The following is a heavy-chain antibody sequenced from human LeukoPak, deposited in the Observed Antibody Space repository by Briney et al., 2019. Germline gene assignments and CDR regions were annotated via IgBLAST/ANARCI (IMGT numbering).Heavy chain of an antibody. J-gene: IGHJ3*02. CDR2: IYSGGST. CDR3: ARENYGRGAFDI. CDR1: GFTVSSNY. V-gene: IGHV3-53*01. Sequence: GGSLRLSRAASGFTVSSNYMSWVRQAPGKGLEWVSVIYSGGSTYYADSVKGRFTISGDNSKNTLYLQMNSLRAEDTAVYYCARENYGRGAFDIWGQGTMVTVSS. D-gene: IGHD3-10*01.